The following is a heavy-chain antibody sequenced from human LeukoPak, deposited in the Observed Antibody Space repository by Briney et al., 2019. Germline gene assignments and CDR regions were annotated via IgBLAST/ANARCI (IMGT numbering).Heavy chain of an antibody. CDR2: INHSGST. CDR1: GGSFSGYY. V-gene: IGHV4-34*01. CDR3: AREWGGYDTIHFDY. Sequence: SETLSLTCAVYGGSFSGYYWSWIRQPPGKGLEWIGEINHSGSTNYNPSLKSRVTISVDTSKNQFSLKLSSVTAADTAVYYCAREWGGYDTIHFDYWGQGTLVTVSS. D-gene: IGHD5-12*01. J-gene: IGHJ4*02.